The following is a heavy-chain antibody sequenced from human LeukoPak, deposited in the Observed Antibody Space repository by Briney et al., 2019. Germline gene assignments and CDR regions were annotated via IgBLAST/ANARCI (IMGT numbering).Heavy chain of an antibody. D-gene: IGHD1-26*01. CDR2: IYYSGST. J-gene: IGHJ4*02. V-gene: IGHV4-39*01. Sequence: PSETLSFTCTVSGGSLSSSSYYWGWIRQPPGKGLEWVGSIYYSGSTYYNPSLRSRVTISVDTSKNQFSLKLSSVTAADTAVYYCATVSGSYYEDGVDYWAQGTLVTVSS. CDR1: GGSLSSSSYY. CDR3: ATVSGSYYEDGVDY.